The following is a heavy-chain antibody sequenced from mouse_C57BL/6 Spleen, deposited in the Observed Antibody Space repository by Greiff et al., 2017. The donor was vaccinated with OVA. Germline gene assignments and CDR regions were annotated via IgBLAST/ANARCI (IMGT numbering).Heavy chain of an antibody. CDR1: GYTFTSYW. Sequence: QVQLQQPGAELVMPGASGYTFTSYWMHWVKQRPGQGLEWIGEIDPSDSYTNYNQKFKGKSTLTVDKSSSTAYMQLSSLTSEDSAVYYCARKGYYGSSWYFDVWGTGTTVTVSS. CDR2: IDPSDSYT. V-gene: IGHV1-69*01. D-gene: IGHD1-1*01. CDR3: ARKGYYGSSWYFDV. J-gene: IGHJ1*03.